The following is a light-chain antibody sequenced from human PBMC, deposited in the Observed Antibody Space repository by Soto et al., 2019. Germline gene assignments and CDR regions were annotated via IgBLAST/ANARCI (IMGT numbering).Light chain of an antibody. CDR2: AAS. Sequence: DIQMTQSPSSLSASVGDRVTITCRASQSISSYLNWYQQKPGKAPKLLIYAASSLQSGVPSRFSGSGSGRDFTLTISSLHPEDFATYYCQQSYSTSITFGQGTRLEIK. CDR1: QSISSY. V-gene: IGKV1-39*01. J-gene: IGKJ5*01. CDR3: QQSYSTSIT.